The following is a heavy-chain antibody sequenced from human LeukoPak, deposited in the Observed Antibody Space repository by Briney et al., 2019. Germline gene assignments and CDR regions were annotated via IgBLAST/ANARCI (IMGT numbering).Heavy chain of an antibody. Sequence: ASVTVSCKASGYTFTDYYMHWVRQAPGQGLEWMGWINPNSGGTNYAQEFQGRVTMTRDTSISTAYMELRRLRSDDTAVYYCAIAASYYGSGSFYPYYFDYWGQGTLATVSS. CDR3: AIAASYYGSGSFYPYYFDY. CDR1: GYTFTDYY. D-gene: IGHD3-10*01. J-gene: IGHJ4*02. CDR2: INPNSGGT. V-gene: IGHV1-2*02.